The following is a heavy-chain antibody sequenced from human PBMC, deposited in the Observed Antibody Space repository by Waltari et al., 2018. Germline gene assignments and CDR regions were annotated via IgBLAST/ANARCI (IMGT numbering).Heavy chain of an antibody. CDR1: GDSMSSTDW. V-gene: IGHV4-4*02. J-gene: IGHJ4*02. CDR3: ARDRGRGIYLDS. CDR2: IQRSGRT. D-gene: IGHD2-15*01. Sequence: QMQLQEWGPGLVKPSGTLSVTCTVSGDSMSSTDWWSWVRQSPDKGLEWIGQIQRSGRTHYNPSLESRVTISIDTSTNQFSLKVTSTTAADTAVYYCARDRGRGIYLDSWGRGTLVTVSP.